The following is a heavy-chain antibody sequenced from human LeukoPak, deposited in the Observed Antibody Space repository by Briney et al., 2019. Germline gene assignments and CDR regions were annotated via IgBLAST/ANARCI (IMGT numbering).Heavy chain of an antibody. V-gene: IGHV3-43*02. CDR1: GFTFDDYA. CDR2: ISGDGGST. Sequence: PGGSLRLPCAASGFTFDDYAMHWVRQAPGKGLEWVSLISGDGGSTYYADSVKGRFTISRDNSKNSLYLQMNSLRTEDTALYYCAKEALKYQLLPPRVDYWGQGTLVTVSS. CDR3: AKEALKYQLLPPRVDY. J-gene: IGHJ4*02. D-gene: IGHD2-2*01.